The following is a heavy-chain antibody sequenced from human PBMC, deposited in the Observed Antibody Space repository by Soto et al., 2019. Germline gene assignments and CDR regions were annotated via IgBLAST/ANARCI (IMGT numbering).Heavy chain of an antibody. CDR3: ARGYYYDTSGYSSAFDI. CDR2: VYNNGGT. D-gene: IGHD3-22*01. Sequence: SETLSRTCTVSVGSIIGDYWSWIRQPAGKGLEWGGYVYNNGGTKYNPSLKSRVTMSVDTSNNQFSLKLTSVTAADTAVYYCARGYYYDTSGYSSAFDIWGQGTMVTVS. J-gene: IGHJ3*02. V-gene: IGHV4-59*01. CDR1: VGSIIGDY.